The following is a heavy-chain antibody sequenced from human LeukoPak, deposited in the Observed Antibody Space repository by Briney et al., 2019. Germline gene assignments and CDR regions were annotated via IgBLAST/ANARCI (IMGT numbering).Heavy chain of an antibody. D-gene: IGHD3-10*01. V-gene: IGHV3-21*01. J-gene: IGHJ4*02. Sequence: GGSLRLSCAASGFTFSSYSMNWVRQAPGKGLEWVSSISSSSSYIYYADSVKGRFTISRDNAKNSLYLQMNSLRAEDTAVYYCARNYGSGSYPYYFDYWGQGTLVAVSS. CDR3: ARNYGSGSYPYYFDY. CDR2: ISSSSSYI. CDR1: GFTFSSYS.